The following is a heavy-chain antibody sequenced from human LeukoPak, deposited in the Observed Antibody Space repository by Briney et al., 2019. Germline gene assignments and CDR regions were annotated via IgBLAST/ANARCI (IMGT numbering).Heavy chain of an antibody. D-gene: IGHD3-10*01. CDR2: IDTSGST. CDR1: GGSISSGSYY. V-gene: IGHV4-61*02. Sequence: SETLSLTCTVSGGSISSGSYYWSWIRQPAGKGLEGIGRIDTSGSTNYNPTLKSRVTISVDTSKNQFSLKLSSVTAADTAVYYCARAGGDYYGSDHFDYWGQGTLVTVSS. J-gene: IGHJ4*02. CDR3: ARAGGDYYGSDHFDY.